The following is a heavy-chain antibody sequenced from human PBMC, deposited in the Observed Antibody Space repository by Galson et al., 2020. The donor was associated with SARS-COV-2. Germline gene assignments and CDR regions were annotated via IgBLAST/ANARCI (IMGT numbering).Heavy chain of an antibody. CDR1: GYTFSELS. CDR2: FDPEDGET. J-gene: IGHJ4*02. CDR3: ATVSKWEWFLKGGAFDF. Sequence: SVKVSCKVSGYTFSELSMHWVRQAPGKGLEWMGGFDPEDGETIYAQKFQGRVTMTEDTSTDTGYMELNSLRSEDTAVYYCATVSKWEWFLKGGAFDFWGQGTLVTVSS. V-gene: IGHV1-24*01. D-gene: IGHD3-3*01.